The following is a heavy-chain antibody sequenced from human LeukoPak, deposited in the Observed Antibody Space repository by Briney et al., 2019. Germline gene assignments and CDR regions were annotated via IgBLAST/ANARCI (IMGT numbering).Heavy chain of an antibody. CDR2: IYPGDSDT. CDR3: ARDPSYRGFDVFDI. Sequence: GESLKISCKGSGYRFTSYWIGWVRQMPGKGLEWMGIIYPGDSDTRYSPSFQGQVTISADKSISTAYLQWSRLKASDTAMYYCARDPSYRGFDVFDIWGQGTMVTVSS. CDR1: GYRFTSYW. D-gene: IGHD3-10*01. J-gene: IGHJ3*02. V-gene: IGHV5-51*01.